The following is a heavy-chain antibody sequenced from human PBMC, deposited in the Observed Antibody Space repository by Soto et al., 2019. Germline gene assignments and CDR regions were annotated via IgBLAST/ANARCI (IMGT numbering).Heavy chain of an antibody. J-gene: IGHJ3*02. CDR1: GGSISSYY. CDR3: AKDYGNAFDI. Sequence: QVQLQESGPGLVKPSETLSLTCTVSGGSISSYYWSWIRQPPGKGLEWIGYIYYSGSTNYNPSLTSRVTISVDTSKNQFPLKLSSVTAADTAVYYWAKDYGNAFDIWGQGTMVTVSS. V-gene: IGHV4-59*01. D-gene: IGHD3-10*01. CDR2: IYYSGST.